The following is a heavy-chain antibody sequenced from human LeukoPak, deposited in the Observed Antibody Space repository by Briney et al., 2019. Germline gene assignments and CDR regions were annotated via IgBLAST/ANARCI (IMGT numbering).Heavy chain of an antibody. CDR1: GGTFSNFA. Sequence: GASVKVSCKASGGTFSNFAISWVRQAPGQGLEWVGGIIPMSGTANYAQKFQGRVTITADESTSTAYMEPSSLRSEDTAIYYCASPVKYYDTWSGYPPFDYWGQGTLVTVSS. J-gene: IGHJ4*02. D-gene: IGHD3-3*01. CDR2: IIPMSGTA. V-gene: IGHV1-69*13. CDR3: ASPVKYYDTWSGYPPFDY.